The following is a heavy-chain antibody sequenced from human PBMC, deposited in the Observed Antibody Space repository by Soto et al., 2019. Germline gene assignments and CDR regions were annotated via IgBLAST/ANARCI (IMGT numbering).Heavy chain of an antibody. J-gene: IGHJ6*02. CDR2: IYYSGST. V-gene: IGHV4-30-4*01. CDR1: GGSISSGDYY. D-gene: IGHD6-6*01. Sequence: KTSETLSLTCTVSGGSISSGDYYWSWIRQPPGKGLEWIGYIYYSGSTYYNPSLKSRVTISVDTSKNQFSLKLSSVTAADTAVYYCARVDASIAARIKYGMDVWGQGTKVTVSS. CDR3: ARVDASIAARIKYGMDV.